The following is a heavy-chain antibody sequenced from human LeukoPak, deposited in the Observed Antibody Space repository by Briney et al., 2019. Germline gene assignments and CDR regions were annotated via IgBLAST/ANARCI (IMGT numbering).Heavy chain of an antibody. CDR1: GGTFSSYA. V-gene: IGHV1-69*13. CDR2: IIPIFGTA. CDR3: ARDYDSSGYYYGAFDI. J-gene: IGHJ3*02. Sequence: SVKVSRKASGGTFSSYAISWVRQAPGQGLEWMGGIIPIFGTANYAQKFQGRVTITADESTSTAYMELSSLRSEDTAVYYCARDYDSSGYYYGAFDIWGQGTMVTVSS. D-gene: IGHD3-22*01.